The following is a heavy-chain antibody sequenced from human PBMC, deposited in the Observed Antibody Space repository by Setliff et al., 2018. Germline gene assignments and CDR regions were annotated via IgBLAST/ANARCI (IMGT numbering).Heavy chain of an antibody. CDR1: GDSLDSGAVY. D-gene: IGHD2-2*01. V-gene: IGHV4-61*09. CDR3: ARTNYAADY. CDR2: IFPSGTT. Sequence: SETLSLTCLVSGDSLDSGAVYWTWIRQPAGKGLEWIGHIFPSGTTKYNPSLQSRVTISLDTSNHQFSLTLSSMTAADTAVYYCARTNYAADYWAPGLLVTVSS. J-gene: IGHJ4*02.